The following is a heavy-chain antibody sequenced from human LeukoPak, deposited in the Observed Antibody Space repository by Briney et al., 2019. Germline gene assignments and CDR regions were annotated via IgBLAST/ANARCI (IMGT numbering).Heavy chain of an antibody. D-gene: IGHD5-12*01. J-gene: IGHJ4*02. CDR1: GASISSSTYY. CDR2: IFYSGST. Sequence: SETLSLTCTVSGASISSSTYYWGWIRQPPGKGLEWIGSIFYSGSTYYNPSLKSRVTISVDTSKNQFSLKLSSVTAADTAVYYCARGYGGYVPYWGQGTLVTVSS. CDR3: ARGYGGYVPY. V-gene: IGHV4-39*07.